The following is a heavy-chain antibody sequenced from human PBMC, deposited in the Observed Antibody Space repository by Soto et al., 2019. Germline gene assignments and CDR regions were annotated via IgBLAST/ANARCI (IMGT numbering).Heavy chain of an antibody. CDR3: ARELHGGSYGMDV. Sequence: GGSLIISCAAFGFTFSNYDMHWVRQVTGKGLEWVSGITTAGDTYYLDSVKGRFTISREKAKNSLYLQMNSLSAGDTAVYYCARELHGGSYGMDVWGQGTTVTVSS. CDR2: ITTAGDT. J-gene: IGHJ6*02. V-gene: IGHV3-13*01. CDR1: GFTFSNYD.